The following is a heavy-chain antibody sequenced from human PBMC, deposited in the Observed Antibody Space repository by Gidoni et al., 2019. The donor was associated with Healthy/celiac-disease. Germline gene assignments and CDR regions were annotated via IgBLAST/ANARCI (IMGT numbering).Heavy chain of an antibody. CDR3: AKTYGFWSGPPDGMDV. D-gene: IGHD3-3*01. Sequence: QAQLVESGGGVVQPGRSLRLSCAASGFTFSSYGMHWVRQAPGKGLEWVAVISYDGSNKYYADSVKGRFTISRDNSKNTLYLQMNSLRAEDTAVYYCAKTYGFWSGPPDGMDVWGKGTTVTVSS. V-gene: IGHV3-30*18. J-gene: IGHJ6*04. CDR2: ISYDGSNK. CDR1: GFTFSSYG.